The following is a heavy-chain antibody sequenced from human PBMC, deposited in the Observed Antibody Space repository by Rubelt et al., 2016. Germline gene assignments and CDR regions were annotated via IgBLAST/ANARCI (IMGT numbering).Heavy chain of an antibody. CDR2: ISSSGGTK. Sequence: ESGGGLVQPGGSLRLSCAASGFTFSTYNMNWVRQAPGKGLEWISYISSSGGTKYYADSVKGRFTISRDNANNSLYLQMNSLRAEDTAVYYWAKSPAFYFDTRGYFGYWGQATLVTVSS. V-gene: IGHV3-48*04. D-gene: IGHD3-22*01. J-gene: IGHJ4*02. CDR1: GFTFSTYN. CDR3: AKSPAFYFDTRGYFGY.